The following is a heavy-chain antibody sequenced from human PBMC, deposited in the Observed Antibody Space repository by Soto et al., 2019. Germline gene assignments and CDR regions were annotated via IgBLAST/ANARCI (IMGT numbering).Heavy chain of an antibody. CDR2: IDWDDDK. Sequence: SGPTLENQTQTLTLTCTFSGFSRITIVIGVSWIRQPPGKALEWLALIDWDDDKYYSTSLKTRLTISKDTSKNQVVLTMTNMDPVDTATYYCARIHQYGSGSMDVWGQGTTVTVSS. CDR1: GFSRITIVIG. V-gene: IGHV2-70*01. CDR3: ARIHQYGSGSMDV. J-gene: IGHJ6*02. D-gene: IGHD3-10*01.